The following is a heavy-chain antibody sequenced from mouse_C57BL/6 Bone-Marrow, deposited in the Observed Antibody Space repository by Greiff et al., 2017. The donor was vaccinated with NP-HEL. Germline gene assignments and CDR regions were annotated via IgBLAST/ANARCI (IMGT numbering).Heavy chain of an antibody. Sequence: VQLQQPGAELVKPGASVKLSCKASGYTFTSYWMHWVKQRPGQGLEWIGMIHPNSGSTNYNEKFKSKATLTVDKSSSTAYMQLSSLTSEDSAVYYCARYGYYGSSPYYFDYWGQGTTLTVSS. J-gene: IGHJ2*01. CDR1: GYTFTSYW. CDR3: ARYGYYGSSPYYFDY. D-gene: IGHD1-1*01. CDR2: IHPNSGST. V-gene: IGHV1-64*01.